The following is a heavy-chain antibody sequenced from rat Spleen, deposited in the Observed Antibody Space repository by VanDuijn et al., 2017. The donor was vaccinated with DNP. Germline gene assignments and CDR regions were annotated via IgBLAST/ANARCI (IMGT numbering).Heavy chain of an antibody. V-gene: IGHV5-22*01. CDR1: GFTFSDYY. Sequence: EVQLVESGGGLVQPGRSLKLSCAASGFTFSDYYMAWVRQAPTKGLEWVAYISYDGGSTYYGDSVKGRFTFSRDNAKSTLYLQMNSLRSEDMATYYCIRWNSGHFDYWGQGVMVTVSS. CDR2: ISYDGGST. CDR3: IRWNSGHFDY. D-gene: IGHD4-3*01. J-gene: IGHJ2*01.